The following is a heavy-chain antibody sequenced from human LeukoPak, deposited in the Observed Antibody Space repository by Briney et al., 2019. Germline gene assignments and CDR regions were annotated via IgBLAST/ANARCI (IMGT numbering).Heavy chain of an antibody. J-gene: IGHJ1*01. CDR2: IYSDYSGGST. CDR1: GFSVSSNY. D-gene: IGHD2-15*01. CDR3: ASDSYSPEYFQH. V-gene: IGHV3-53*01. Sequence: GGSLRLSCAASGFSVSSNYMTWVRQAPGKGLEWVSIIYSDYSGGSTYYADSVKGRFTISRDNSKNMLYLQMNSLRAEDTAVYYCASDSYSPEYFQHWGQGTLVTVSS.